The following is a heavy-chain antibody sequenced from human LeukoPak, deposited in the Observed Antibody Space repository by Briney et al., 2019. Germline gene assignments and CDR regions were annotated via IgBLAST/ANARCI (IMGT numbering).Heavy chain of an antibody. CDR2: MKEDGSDI. J-gene: IGHJ4*02. CDR1: GFTIDRTT. D-gene: IGHD3-10*01. V-gene: IGHV3-7*01. CDR3: ERGGRSYFDF. Sequence: GGSLRLSCVASGFTIDRTTMSWVRQAPGKGLEWVANMKEDGSDIYYVDSVRGRFTISRDNAKKSVYLQMNSLRAEDTGVYYCERGGRSYFDFWGQGSLVTVSS.